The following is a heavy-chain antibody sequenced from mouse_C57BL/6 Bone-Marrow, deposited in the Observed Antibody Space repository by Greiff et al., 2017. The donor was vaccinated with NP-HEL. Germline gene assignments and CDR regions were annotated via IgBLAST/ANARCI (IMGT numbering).Heavy chain of an antibody. Sequence: VQLKQSGPVLVKPGASVKMSCKASGYTFTDYYMNWVKQSHGKSLEWIGVINPYNGGTSYNQKFKGKATLTVDKSSSTAYMELNSLTSEDSGVYYCARSSYYGSHMDYWGQGTSVTVSS. CDR1: GYTFTDYY. D-gene: IGHD1-1*01. J-gene: IGHJ4*01. CDR3: ARSSYYGSHMDY. V-gene: IGHV1-19*01. CDR2: INPYNGGT.